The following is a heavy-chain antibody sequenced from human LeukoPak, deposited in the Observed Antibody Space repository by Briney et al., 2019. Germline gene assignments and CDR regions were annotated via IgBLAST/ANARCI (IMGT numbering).Heavy chain of an antibody. CDR1: GYTFTDHF. D-gene: IGHD3-16*01. J-gene: IGHJ4*02. Sequence: ASVKVSCKASGYTFTDHFIHWVQQAPGKGLEWMGRVDPEDGETLYAEKFQGRLTITADTSSDTAYMELSSLRPEDTAVYYCARPLGSQGSYPLYNYWGQGTLVTVSS. V-gene: IGHV1-69-2*01. CDR2: VDPEDGET. CDR3: ARPLGSQGSYPLYNY.